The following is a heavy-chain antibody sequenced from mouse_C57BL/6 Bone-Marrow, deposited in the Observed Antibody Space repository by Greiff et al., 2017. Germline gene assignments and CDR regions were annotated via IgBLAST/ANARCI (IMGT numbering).Heavy chain of an antibody. CDR3: ARGHAMDY. V-gene: IGHV1-7*01. J-gene: IGHJ4*01. CDR2: INPSSGYT. CDR1: GYTFTSYW. Sequence: VKLQESGAELAKPGASVKLSCKASGYTFTSYWMHWVQQRPGQGLEWIGYINPSSGYTKYNQKFKDQTTLTADKSSSTAYMQLSSLTYEDSAVYYCARGHAMDYWGQGTSVTVSS.